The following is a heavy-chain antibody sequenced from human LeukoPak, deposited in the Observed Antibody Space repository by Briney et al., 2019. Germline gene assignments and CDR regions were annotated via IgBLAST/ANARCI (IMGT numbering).Heavy chain of an antibody. D-gene: IGHD3-22*01. Sequence: GGSLRLSCAASGFIFSSFEMNWVRQAPGRGLEWISHISHIGDIKYADSVKGRFTISRDNAKNSQYLQMTSLRAEDTAVCYCARSSGSYRPFDSWGQGTLVTVSS. CDR2: ISHIGDI. J-gene: IGHJ4*02. V-gene: IGHV3-48*03. CDR1: GFIFSSFE. CDR3: ARSSGSYRPFDS.